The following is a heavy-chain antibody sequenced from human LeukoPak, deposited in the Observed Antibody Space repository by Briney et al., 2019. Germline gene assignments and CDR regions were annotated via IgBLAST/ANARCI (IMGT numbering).Heavy chain of an antibody. Sequence: GGSLRLSCAASGFTFSNSAMSWVRQAPGKGLEWVSGISGGAGNTYYADSVKGRFTISRDNSKNTLYLQMNSLRAEDTAVYYCAKDRYGIVGATTIRWFDPWGQGTLVTVSS. D-gene: IGHD1-26*01. CDR1: GFTFSNSA. CDR3: AKDRYGIVGATTIRWFDP. J-gene: IGHJ5*02. V-gene: IGHV3-23*01. CDR2: ISGGAGNT.